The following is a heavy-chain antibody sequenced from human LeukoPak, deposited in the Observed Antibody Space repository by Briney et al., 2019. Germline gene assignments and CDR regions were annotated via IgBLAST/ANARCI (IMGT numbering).Heavy chain of an antibody. J-gene: IGHJ5*02. V-gene: IGHV4-59*01. CDR3: ARDTSSSWYSGWFDP. CDR2: IYYSGST. CDR1: GGSISSYY. D-gene: IGHD6-13*01. Sequence: SETLSLTCTVSGGSISSYYWSWIRQPPGKGLEWIGYIYYSGSTSYNPSLKSRVTISVDTSKNQFSLKLSSVTAADTAVYYCARDTSSSWYSGWFDPWGQGTLVTVSS.